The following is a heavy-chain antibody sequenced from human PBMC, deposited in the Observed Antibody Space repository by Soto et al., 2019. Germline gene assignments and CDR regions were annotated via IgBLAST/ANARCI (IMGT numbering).Heavy chain of an antibody. V-gene: IGHV3-74*01. Sequence: GGSLRLSCAASGFTFSNYWMHWVRQAPGKGLVCVSRINSDGSSISYADSVKGRFTISRDNAKNTLYLQMNSLRAEDTAVYYCARVRYGALYYFDYWGQGTLVTVSS. CDR1: GFTFSNYW. CDR2: INSDGSSI. J-gene: IGHJ4*02. CDR3: ARVRYGALYYFDY. D-gene: IGHD4-17*01.